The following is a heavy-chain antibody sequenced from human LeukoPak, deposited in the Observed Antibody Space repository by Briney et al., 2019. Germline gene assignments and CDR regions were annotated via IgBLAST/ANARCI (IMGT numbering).Heavy chain of an antibody. V-gene: IGHV3-48*03. D-gene: IGHD3-22*01. J-gene: IGHJ4*02. CDR2: ISSSGSTI. Sequence: GGSLRLSCAASGFTFSSYEMNWVRQAPGKGLEWVSYISSSGSTICYVDSVKGRFTISRDNAKNSLYLQMNSLRAEDTAVYYCARMEGIRTWTYYYDSSGYYFDYWGQGTLVTVSS. CDR3: ARMEGIRTWTYYYDSSGYYFDY. CDR1: GFTFSSYE.